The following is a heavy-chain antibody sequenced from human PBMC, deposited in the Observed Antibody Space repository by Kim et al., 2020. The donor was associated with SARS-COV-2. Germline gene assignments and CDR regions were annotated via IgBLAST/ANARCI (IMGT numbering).Heavy chain of an antibody. D-gene: IGHD5-12*01. Sequence: GGSLRLSCAASGFTFDDYAMHWVRQAPGKGLEWVSGISWNSGSIGYADSVKGRFTISRDNAKNSLYLQMNSLRAEDTALYYCAKNPSYSGYEYFDYWGQGTLVTVSS. V-gene: IGHV3-9*01. CDR1: GFTFDDYA. CDR2: ISWNSGSI. CDR3: AKNPSYSGYEYFDY. J-gene: IGHJ4*02.